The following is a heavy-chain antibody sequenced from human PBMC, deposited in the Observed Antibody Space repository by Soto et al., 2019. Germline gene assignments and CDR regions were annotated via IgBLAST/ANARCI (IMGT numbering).Heavy chain of an antibody. CDR1: GGSISTDHYH. J-gene: IGHJ6*02. D-gene: IGHD2-21*02. V-gene: IGHV4-30-4*01. Sequence: QVQLQESGPGLVRPSQTLSLTCTVSGGSISTDHYHWTWIRQTPGKGLDWIGYIHYSGSIHFNPSLQSRVSMSVDTSKNLFSLKLSSVTAADTAVYFCAREDDGGDRDYYGLDVWGQGTTVTVSS. CDR3: AREDDGGDRDYYGLDV. CDR2: IHYSGSI.